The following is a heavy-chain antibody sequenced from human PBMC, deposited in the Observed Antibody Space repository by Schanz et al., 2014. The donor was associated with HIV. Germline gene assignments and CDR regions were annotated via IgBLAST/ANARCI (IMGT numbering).Heavy chain of an antibody. CDR2: ISEDGSYK. J-gene: IGHJ4*02. V-gene: IGHV3-33*08. Sequence: VQLVEFGGSVVPPGRSLRLSCAASGFTFSSYDMNWVRRAPGKGLEWVAVISEDGSYKSFIDSVKGRFTISRDNSKNTVYLQMNGLRVEDTAVYYCASSEGSIRSSSFDFWGQGTLVTVSS. CDR1: GFTFSSYD. CDR3: ASSEGSIRSSSFDF. D-gene: IGHD6-6*01.